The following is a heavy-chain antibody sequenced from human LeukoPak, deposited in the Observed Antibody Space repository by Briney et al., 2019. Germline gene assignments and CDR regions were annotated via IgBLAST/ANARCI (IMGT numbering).Heavy chain of an antibody. Sequence: SGGSLRLSCAASGFTFSSYGMHWVRQAPGKGLEWVAFIRYDGSNKYYADSVKGRFTISRDNSKNTLYLQMNSLRAEDTAVYYCAKVFAGIWTSVGGDYFDYWGQGTLVTVST. V-gene: IGHV3-30*02. D-gene: IGHD3-16*01. CDR2: IRYDGSNK. CDR3: AKVFAGIWTSVGGDYFDY. J-gene: IGHJ4*02. CDR1: GFTFSSYG.